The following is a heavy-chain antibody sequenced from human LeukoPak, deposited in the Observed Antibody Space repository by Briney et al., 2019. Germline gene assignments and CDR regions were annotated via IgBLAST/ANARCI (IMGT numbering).Heavy chain of an antibody. D-gene: IGHD2-2*01. Sequence: PSETLSLTCTVSGGSISSYYWSWIRQPPGKGLEWIGSIYYSGSTYYNPSLKSRVTISVDTSKNQFSLKLSSVTAADTAVYYCAREVLGYCSSTSCYGSFDYWGQGTLVTVSS. J-gene: IGHJ4*02. CDR2: IYYSGST. CDR3: AREVLGYCSSTSCYGSFDY. CDR1: GGSISSYY. V-gene: IGHV4-59*12.